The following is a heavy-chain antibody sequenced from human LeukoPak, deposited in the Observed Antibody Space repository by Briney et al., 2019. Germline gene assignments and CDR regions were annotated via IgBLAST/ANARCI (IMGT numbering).Heavy chain of an antibody. CDR3: ARDKGLLWFGELPGQFDY. CDR1: GFTFSDYY. J-gene: IGHJ4*02. V-gene: IGHV3-11*01. CDR2: ISSSGSTI. D-gene: IGHD3-10*01. Sequence: GGSLRLSCAASGFTFSDYYMSWIRQAPGKGLEWVSYISSSGSTIYYADSVKGRFTISRDNAKNSLYLQMNSLRAEDTAVYYCARDKGLLWFGELPGQFDYWGQGTLVTVSS.